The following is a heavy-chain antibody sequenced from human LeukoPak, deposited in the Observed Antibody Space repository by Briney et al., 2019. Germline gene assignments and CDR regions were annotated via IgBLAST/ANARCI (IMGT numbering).Heavy chain of an antibody. Sequence: EASVKVSCKASTYTFTNYDINWLPQATGQRLEWMGWMNPYNGNTGYAQKFQGRVTTTRNTSINTAYMELSSLRSEDTAVYFCARGGPKCGGDCFDYWGQGTLVTVSS. CDR1: TYTFTNYD. V-gene: IGHV1-8*01. CDR3: ARGGPKCGGDCFDY. D-gene: IGHD2-21*01. J-gene: IGHJ4*02. CDR2: MNPYNGNT.